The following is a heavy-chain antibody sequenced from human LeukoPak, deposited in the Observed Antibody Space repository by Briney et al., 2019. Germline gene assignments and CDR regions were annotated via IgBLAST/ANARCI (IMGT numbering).Heavy chain of an antibody. CDR2: ISSSGSTI. Sequence: PGGSLRLSCAASGFTFSDYYMSWIRQAPGKGLEWVSYISSSGSTIYYADSVKGRFTISRDNAKNSLYLQMNSLRAEDTAVYYCAIYSGSQSPKAEYFQHWGQGTLVTVSS. D-gene: IGHD1-26*01. J-gene: IGHJ1*01. V-gene: IGHV3-11*04. CDR1: GFTFSDYY. CDR3: AIYSGSQSPKAEYFQH.